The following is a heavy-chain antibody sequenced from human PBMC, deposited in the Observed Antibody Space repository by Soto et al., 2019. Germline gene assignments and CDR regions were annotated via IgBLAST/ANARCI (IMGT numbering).Heavy chain of an antibody. CDR2: ISSSSSTI. CDR1: GFTFSSYS. Sequence: PGGSLRLSCAASGFTFSSYSMNWVRQAPGKGLEWVSYISSSSSTIYYADSVKGRFTISRDNAKNSLYLQMNSLRAEDTAVYYCARTDFWSGYSPLDYWGQGTLVTVSS. CDR3: ARTDFWSGYSPLDY. V-gene: IGHV3-48*01. D-gene: IGHD3-3*01. J-gene: IGHJ4*02.